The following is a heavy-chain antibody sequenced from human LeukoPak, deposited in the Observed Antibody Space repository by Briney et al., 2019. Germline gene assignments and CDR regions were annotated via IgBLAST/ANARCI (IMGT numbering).Heavy chain of an antibody. D-gene: IGHD1-26*01. CDR1: GGSFSGYY. CDR3: ARGRVYYD. CDR2: INHSGST. V-gene: IGHV4-34*01. Sequence: PSETPSLTCAVYGGSFSGYYWSWIRQPPGKGLEWIGEINHSGSTNYNPSLKSRVTISVDTSKNQFSLKLSSVTAADTAVYYCARGRVYYDWGQGTLVTVSS. J-gene: IGHJ4*02.